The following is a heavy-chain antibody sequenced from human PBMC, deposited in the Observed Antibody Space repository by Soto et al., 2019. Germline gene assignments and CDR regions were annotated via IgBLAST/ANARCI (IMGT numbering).Heavy chain of an antibody. D-gene: IGHD3-10*01. CDR3: ARHPPYYYGSGSHPRGFDP. Sequence: GGSLRLSCAASGFTFSSYGMHWVRQAPGKGLEWVAVIWYDGSNKYYADSVKGRFTISRDNSKNTLYLQMNSSVTAADTAVYYCARHPPYYYGSGSHPRGFDPWGQGTLVTVSS. CDR1: GFTFSSYG. CDR2: IWYDGSNK. J-gene: IGHJ5*02. V-gene: IGHV3-33*01.